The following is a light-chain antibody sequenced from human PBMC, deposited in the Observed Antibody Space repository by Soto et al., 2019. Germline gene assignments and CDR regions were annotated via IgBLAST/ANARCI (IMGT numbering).Light chain of an antibody. CDR2: AAS. CDR1: HYVNNY. Sequence: EIRMTQSPSSLAASVGDRGNIXCRASHYVNNYLNWYQQKAGKAPKPLIYAASSLQGVGPSRFSGSGSGTEFTRTINSLQSEDFAVYYGQQYNYWPGTFGQGTKVDIK. V-gene: IGKV1-39*01. CDR3: QQYNYWPGT. J-gene: IGKJ1*01.